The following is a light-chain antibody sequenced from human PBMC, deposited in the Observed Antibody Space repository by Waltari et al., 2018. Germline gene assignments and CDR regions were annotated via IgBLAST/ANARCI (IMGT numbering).Light chain of an antibody. J-gene: IGKJ2*01. CDR2: RAS. Sequence: DTVMTQSPDSLAVSLGERATINCKSSESLLYSPDNKSYLAWYQQKPGQPPQLLLSRASTRESGVPDRFSGSGSGTDFTLTISSLQAADVAVYFCQQYYSTPYTFGRGTRLEI. CDR3: QQYYSTPYT. CDR1: ESLLYSPDNKSY. V-gene: IGKV4-1*01.